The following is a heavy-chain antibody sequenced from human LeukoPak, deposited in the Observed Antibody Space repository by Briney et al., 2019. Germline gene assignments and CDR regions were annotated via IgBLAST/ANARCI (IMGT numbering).Heavy chain of an antibody. J-gene: IGHJ4*02. Sequence: GGSLRLSCAASGFTFSSYAMHWVRQAPGKGLEWVALISYDGSNEHYADSVKGRFTISRDNSKNTLYLQMNSLRADDTAMYYCARDFRAMAGNFEYWGQGTLVTLSS. CDR1: GFTFSSYA. V-gene: IGHV3-30-3*01. D-gene: IGHD6-19*01. CDR3: ARDFRAMAGNFEY. CDR2: ISYDGSNE.